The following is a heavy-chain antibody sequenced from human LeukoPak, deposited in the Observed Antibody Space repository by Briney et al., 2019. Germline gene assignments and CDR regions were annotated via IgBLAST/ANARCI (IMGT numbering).Heavy chain of an antibody. J-gene: IGHJ4*02. D-gene: IGHD3-3*01. Sequence: PSETLSLTCAVYGGSFSGYYWSWIRQPPGKGLEWIGQINHSGSTNYNPSLKSRVTISVDTSKNQFSLKLSSVTAADTAVYYCARGPSGLYYDSWSGFYDKYFDYWGQGTLVTVSS. CDR1: GGSFSGYY. CDR2: INHSGST. V-gene: IGHV4-34*01. CDR3: ARGPSGLYYDSWSGFYDKYFDY.